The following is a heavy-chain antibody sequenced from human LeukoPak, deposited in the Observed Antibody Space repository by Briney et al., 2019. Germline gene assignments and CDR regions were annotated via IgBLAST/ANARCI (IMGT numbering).Heavy chain of an antibody. CDR1: GFTFDDYA. D-gene: IGHD6-13*01. V-gene: IGHV3-9*01. CDR2: ISWNSGSI. CDR3: ARGYSSSWYGLWDY. Sequence: GGSLRLSCAASGFTFDDYAMHWVRQAPGKGLEWVSGISWNSGSIGYADSVKGRFTISRDNAKNSLYLQMNSLRAEDTALYYCARGYSSSWYGLWDYWGQGTLVTVSS. J-gene: IGHJ4*02.